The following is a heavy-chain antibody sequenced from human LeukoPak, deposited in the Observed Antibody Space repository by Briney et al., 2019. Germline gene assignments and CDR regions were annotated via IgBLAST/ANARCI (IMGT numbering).Heavy chain of an antibody. CDR1: GYSFTSYW. CDR2: IYPGDSDT. V-gene: IGHV5-51*01. D-gene: IGHD5-24*01. CDR3: ARQGKDRVRWLQSESFNWYFDL. J-gene: IGHJ2*01. Sequence: GESLKISCKGSGYSFTSYWIGWVRQMPGKGLEWMGIIYPGDSDTRYSPSFQGQVTISADKSISAAYLHWSSLKASDTAMYYCARQGKDRVRWLQSESFNWYFDLWGRGTLVTVSS.